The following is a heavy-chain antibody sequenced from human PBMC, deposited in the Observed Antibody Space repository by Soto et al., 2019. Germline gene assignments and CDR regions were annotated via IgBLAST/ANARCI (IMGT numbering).Heavy chain of an antibody. CDR1: GFTVSSSY. J-gene: IGHJ4*02. V-gene: IGHV3-53*01. CDR3: ARDERVAAAGIPYFDY. CDR2: ISSGGST. D-gene: IGHD6-13*01. Sequence: GGSLRLSCAASGFTVSSSYMSWVRQAPGKGLEWVSVISSGGSTYYADSVKGRFTISRDNAKNTLYLQMNSLRDDDTAVYYCARDERVAAAGIPYFDYWGEGTLVTLSS.